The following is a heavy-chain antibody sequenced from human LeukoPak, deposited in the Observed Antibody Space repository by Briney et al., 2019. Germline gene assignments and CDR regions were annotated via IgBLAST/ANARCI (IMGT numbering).Heavy chain of an antibody. Sequence: GASVKVSCKASGYTFTSYGISWVRQAPGQGLEWMGWISAYNGNTNYAQKLQGRVTITADESTSTAYMELSSLRSEDTAVYYCASSAPPTVTTAIVLEVILGYWGQGTLVTVSS. CDR3: ASSAPPTVTTAIVLEVILGY. CDR1: GYTFTSYG. J-gene: IGHJ4*02. V-gene: IGHV1-18*01. D-gene: IGHD4-17*01. CDR2: ISAYNGNT.